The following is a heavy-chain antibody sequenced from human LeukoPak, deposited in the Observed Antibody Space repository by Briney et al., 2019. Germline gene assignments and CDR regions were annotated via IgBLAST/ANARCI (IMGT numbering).Heavy chain of an antibody. V-gene: IGHV4-4*07. CDR1: GGSISSYY. D-gene: IGHD3-10*01. CDR3: ARDNMVRGEEGFDY. J-gene: IGHJ4*02. Sequence: SETLSLTCTVSGGSISSYYWSWIRQPAGEGLEWIGRIYTSGSTNFNPSLKSRVTMSVDTSKNQFSLKLSSVTAADTAVYYCARDNMVRGEEGFDYWGQGTLVTISS. CDR2: IYTSGST.